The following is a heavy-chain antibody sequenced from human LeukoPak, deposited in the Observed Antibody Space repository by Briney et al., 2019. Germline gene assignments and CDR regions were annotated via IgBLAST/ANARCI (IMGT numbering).Heavy chain of an antibody. Sequence: GGSLRLFCAASGFTVSSNYMGWVRQAPGKGLEWVSVIYSGGSTYYADSVKGRFTISRDNAKNSLYLQMNSLRDEDTAVYYCARGGMSLTMIVVAFWGQGTLVTVSS. D-gene: IGHD3-22*01. V-gene: IGHV3-66*01. CDR1: GFTVSSNY. CDR2: IYSGGST. J-gene: IGHJ4*02. CDR3: ARGGMSLTMIVVAF.